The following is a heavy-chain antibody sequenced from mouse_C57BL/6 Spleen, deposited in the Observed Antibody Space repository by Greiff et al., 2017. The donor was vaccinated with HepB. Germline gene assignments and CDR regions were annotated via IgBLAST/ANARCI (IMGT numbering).Heavy chain of an antibody. CDR3: AREGDGYYGDAMDY. D-gene: IGHD2-3*01. V-gene: IGHV1-20*01. CDR2: INPYNGDT. Sequence: EVQLQQSGPELVKPGDSVKISCKASGYSFTGYFMNWVMQSHGKSLEWIGRINPYNGDTFYNQKFKGKATLTVDKSSSTAHMELRSLTSEDSAVYYCAREGDGYYGDAMDYWGQGTSVTVSS. CDR1: GYSFTGYF. J-gene: IGHJ4*01.